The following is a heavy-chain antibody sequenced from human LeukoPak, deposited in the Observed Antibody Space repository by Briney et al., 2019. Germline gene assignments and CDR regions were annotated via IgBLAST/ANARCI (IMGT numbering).Heavy chain of an antibody. Sequence: GASVKVSCKASGYTFTGYYMHWVRQAPGQGLEWMGRIIPILGIANYAQKFQGRVTITADKSTSTAYMELSSLRSEDTAVYYCAHGGYCGGDCYPPSGLWGQGTLVTVSS. D-gene: IGHD2-21*02. CDR1: GYTFTGYY. V-gene: IGHV1-69*02. CDR3: AHGGYCGGDCYPPSGL. CDR2: IIPILGIA. J-gene: IGHJ4*02.